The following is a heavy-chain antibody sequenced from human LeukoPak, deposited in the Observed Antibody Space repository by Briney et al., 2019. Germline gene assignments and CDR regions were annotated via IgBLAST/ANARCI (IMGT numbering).Heavy chain of an antibody. CDR3: ARDPTMVRGVIITPGAWFDP. J-gene: IGHJ5*02. D-gene: IGHD3-10*01. CDR1: GYTFTSYY. CDR2: INPSGGST. V-gene: IGHV1-46*01. Sequence: ASVKVSCKASGYTFTSYYMHWVRQAPGQGLEWMGIINPSGGSTSYAQKFQGRVTMTRDTSTSTVYMELSSLRFEDTAVYYCARDPTMVRGVIITPGAWFDPWGQGTLVTVSS.